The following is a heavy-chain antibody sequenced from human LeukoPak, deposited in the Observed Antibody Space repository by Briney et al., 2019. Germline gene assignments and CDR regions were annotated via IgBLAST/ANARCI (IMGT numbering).Heavy chain of an antibody. CDR2: ICYSGST. D-gene: IGHD3-9*01. CDR3: ASMRPDYDILTGYYVPNWFDP. CDR1: GGSISSSSYD. Sequence: SETLSLTCTVAGGSISSSSYDWGWLRQPPVKGLEWIGGICYSGSTYYNPSLKRRVTISVDTSKNQLSLKLSSVTAADTAVYYCASMRPDYDILTGYYVPNWFDPWGQGTLVTVSS. V-gene: IGHV4-39*01. J-gene: IGHJ5*02.